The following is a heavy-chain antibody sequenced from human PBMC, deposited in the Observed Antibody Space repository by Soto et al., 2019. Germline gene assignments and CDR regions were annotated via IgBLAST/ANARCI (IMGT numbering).Heavy chain of an antibody. V-gene: IGHV2-5*02. CDR3: ARRRFLSSDWGTGWFDP. Sequence: QITLKESGPTLVKPTQTLTLTCTLSGFSLTTSGVGVGWIRQSPGKALEWLALIYWDDDKRYNTSLKSRLTITKDTASNQVVLKLTNVDTVDTATYYCARRRFLSSDWGTGWFDPWGQGILVTVSS. D-gene: IGHD3-16*01. CDR2: IYWDDDK. CDR1: GFSLTTSGVG. J-gene: IGHJ5*02.